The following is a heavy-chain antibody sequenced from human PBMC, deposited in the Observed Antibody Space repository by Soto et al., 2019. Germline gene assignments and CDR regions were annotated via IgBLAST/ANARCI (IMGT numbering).Heavy chain of an antibody. CDR3: TRLEDSGYDLDAFDI. CDR1: GFTFSGSA. CDR2: IRSKANSYAP. D-gene: IGHD5-12*01. Sequence: EVQLVESGGGLVQPGGSLKLSCAASGFTFSGSAMHWVRQASGKGLEWVGRIRSKANSYAPAYAASVKGRFTISRDDSKNTAYLQMNSLKTEDTAVYYCTRLEDSGYDLDAFDIWGQGTMVTVSS. V-gene: IGHV3-73*01. J-gene: IGHJ3*02.